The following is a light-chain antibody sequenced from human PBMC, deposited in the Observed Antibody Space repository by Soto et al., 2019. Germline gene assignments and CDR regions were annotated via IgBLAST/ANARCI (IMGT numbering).Light chain of an antibody. J-gene: IGKJ1*01. Sequence: FRLNQSPSTLSVSQGDTATXSCRASQNIRSRLAWCQQKPGKAPKLLIYDASTGQSRVPSRFSGSGSGTDFTLTISSLQPEDFAPYHCQQSYIMPRTFGQGT. CDR1: QNIRSR. CDR3: QQSYIMPRT. CDR2: DAS. V-gene: IGKV1-39*01.